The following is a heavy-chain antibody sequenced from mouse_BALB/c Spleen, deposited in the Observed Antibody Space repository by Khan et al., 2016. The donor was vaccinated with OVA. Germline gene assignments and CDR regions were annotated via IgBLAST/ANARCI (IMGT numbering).Heavy chain of an antibody. CDR1: GYSITSGYG. CDR2: ISYSGST. Sequence: LVESGPGLVKPSQSLSLTCTVTGYSITSGYGWNWIRQFPGNKLEWMGYISYSGSTNYNPSLKSRISITRDTSKNPSFLQLNSVTTEDTATEYCARTARIKYWGQGTTLTDSS. V-gene: IGHV3-2*02. CDR3: ARTARIKY. D-gene: IGHD1-2*01. J-gene: IGHJ2*01.